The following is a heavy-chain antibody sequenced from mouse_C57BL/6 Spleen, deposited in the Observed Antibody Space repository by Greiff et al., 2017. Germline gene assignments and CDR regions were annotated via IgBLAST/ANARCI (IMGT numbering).Heavy chain of an antibody. Sequence: QVQLQQPGAELVKPGASVKLSCKASGYTFTSYWMHWVKQRPGQGLEWIGMIHPNSGSTNYNETFKSKATLTVDKSSSTAYMQLSSLTSEDSAVYYCARNYEYGPVYAMDYWGQGTSVTVSS. CDR1: GYTFTSYW. V-gene: IGHV1-64*01. J-gene: IGHJ4*01. CDR3: ARNYEYGPVYAMDY. D-gene: IGHD2-4*01. CDR2: IHPNSGST.